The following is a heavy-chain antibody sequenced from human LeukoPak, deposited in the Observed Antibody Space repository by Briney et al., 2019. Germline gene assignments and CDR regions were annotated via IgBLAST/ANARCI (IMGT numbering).Heavy chain of an antibody. CDR2: IYPGDSDT. J-gene: IGHJ4*02. CDR1: GYRFTSYW. D-gene: IGHD3-22*01. Sequence: GESLKISCKGSGYRFTSYWIGWVRQMPGKGLEWMGIIYPGDSDTRYSPSFQGQVTISADKSISTAYLQWSSLKASDTAMYYCARQLPDYYDSSGYYGPPYYFDYWGQGTLVTVSS. V-gene: IGHV5-51*01. CDR3: ARQLPDYYDSSGYYGPPYYFDY.